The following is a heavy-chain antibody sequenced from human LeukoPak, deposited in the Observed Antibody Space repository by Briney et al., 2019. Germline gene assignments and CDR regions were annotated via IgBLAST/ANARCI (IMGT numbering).Heavy chain of an antibody. V-gene: IGHV4-59*01. CDR3: ARDHTANYVFDY. Sequence: SETLSLTCTVSSGSISTYYWSWIRQPPGKGLEWIGFIHHTGTTISNPSLKSRVTISADTSKNQFSLKLRSVTAADTAVYYCARDHTANYVFDYWGQGTLVTVSS. CDR2: IHHTGTT. J-gene: IGHJ4*02. D-gene: IGHD5-18*01. CDR1: SGSISTYY.